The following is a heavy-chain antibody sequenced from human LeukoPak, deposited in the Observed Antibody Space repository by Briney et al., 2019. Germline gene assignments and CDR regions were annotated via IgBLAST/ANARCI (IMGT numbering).Heavy chain of an antibody. D-gene: IGHD4-17*01. CDR3: AKAGLGDDYGDYNAPDY. CDR1: GFTFSSYG. J-gene: IGHJ4*02. CDR2: ISYDGSNK. V-gene: IGHV3-30*18. Sequence: GGSLRLSCAASGFTFSSYGMHWVRQAPGKGLEWVAVISYDGSNKYYADSVKGRFTISRDNSKNTLYLQMNSLRAEDTAVYYCAKAGLGDDYGDYNAPDYWGQGTLVTVSS.